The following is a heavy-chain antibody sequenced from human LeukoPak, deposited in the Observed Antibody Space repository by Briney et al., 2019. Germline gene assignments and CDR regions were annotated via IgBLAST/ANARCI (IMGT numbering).Heavy chain of an antibody. Sequence: SETLSLTCTVSGGSINSNYWTWIRQPAGKGLEWIGRIYSSGNTNYNPSLKSRLTISIDTSTSQFSLRLTSVTAADTAVYYCARTLDKDSSSAPYYYYMDVWGKGTTVTVSS. CDR2: IYSSGNT. V-gene: IGHV4-4*07. CDR3: ARTLDKDSSSAPYYYYMDV. D-gene: IGHD6-13*01. CDR1: GGSINSNY. J-gene: IGHJ6*03.